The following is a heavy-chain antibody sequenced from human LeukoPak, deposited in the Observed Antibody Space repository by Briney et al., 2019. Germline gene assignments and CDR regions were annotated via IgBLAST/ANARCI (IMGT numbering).Heavy chain of an antibody. Sequence: ASVKYSCKASGYTFSTYDIIWVGQAPGQELQWLGWISAYDGYANYEQKLQGRVTMTTDTSTSTAYMQRRSLRSDDTAVYYCASGTPRYCSSTSCYVGNYYYYGMVVWGQGTTATVSS. V-gene: IGHV1-18*01. D-gene: IGHD2-2*01. CDR2: ISAYDGYA. CDR1: GYTFSTYD. J-gene: IGHJ6*02. CDR3: ASGTPRYCSSTSCYVGNYYYYGMVV.